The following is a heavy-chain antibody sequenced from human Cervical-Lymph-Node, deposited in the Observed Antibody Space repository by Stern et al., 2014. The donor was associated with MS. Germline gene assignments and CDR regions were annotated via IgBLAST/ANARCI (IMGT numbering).Heavy chain of an antibody. CDR2: INNSGYT. D-gene: IGHD4-11*01. V-gene: IGHV4-39*01. Sequence: VQLVESGPGLVKPSETLSLTCSVSGDSISSSTHSWAWIRQSPGKGLEWIANINNSGYTYYNTSLRSRVTISVDTAQHQFSLKVNSVTAADTAVYYCARQSRTVLDPWGQGTLVTVSS. J-gene: IGHJ5*02. CDR3: ARQSRTVLDP. CDR1: GDSISSSTHS.